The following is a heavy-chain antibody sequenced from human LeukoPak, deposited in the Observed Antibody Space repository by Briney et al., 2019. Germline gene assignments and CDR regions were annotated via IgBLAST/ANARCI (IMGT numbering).Heavy chain of an antibody. Sequence: ASVKVSCKASGDTFTSYAISWVRQATGQGLEWMGWMNPNSGNTGYAQKFQGRVTMTRNTSISTAYMELSSLRSEDTAVYYCARVRGTAMVYYYYMDVWGKGTTVTISS. V-gene: IGHV1-8*02. CDR2: MNPNSGNT. J-gene: IGHJ6*03. D-gene: IGHD5-18*01. CDR3: ARVRGTAMVYYYYMDV. CDR1: GDTFTSYA.